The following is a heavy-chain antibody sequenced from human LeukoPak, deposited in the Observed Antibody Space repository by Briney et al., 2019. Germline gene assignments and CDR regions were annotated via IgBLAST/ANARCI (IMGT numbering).Heavy chain of an antibody. V-gene: IGHV4-39*05. CDR2: VYYSGST. D-gene: IGHD3-22*01. J-gene: IGHJ2*01. CDR1: GGSISSSSSY. CDR3: ARYESSAYGIDV. Sequence: PSETPSLTCTVSGGSISSSSSYWGCLRQPPGMGLEWIGSVYYSGSTSYNPSLKSRVTISVDTSKNQFSLKVSSVAAADTAVYYCARYESSAYGIDVWGRGTLVTVSS.